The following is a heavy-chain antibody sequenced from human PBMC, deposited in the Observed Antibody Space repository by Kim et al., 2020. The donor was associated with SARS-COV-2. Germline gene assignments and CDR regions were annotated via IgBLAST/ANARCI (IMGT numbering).Heavy chain of an antibody. J-gene: IGHJ3*02. D-gene: IGHD3-22*01. CDR2: ISGSGGST. CDR1: GFTFSSYA. V-gene: IGHV3-23*01. CDR3: AKIARYYDSSGYSTKAFDI. Sequence: GGSLRLSCAASGFTFSSYAMSWVRQAPGKGLEWVSAISGSGGSTYYADSVKGRFTISRDNSKNTLYLQMNSLRAEDTAVYYCAKIARYYDSSGYSTKAFDIWGQGTMVTVSS.